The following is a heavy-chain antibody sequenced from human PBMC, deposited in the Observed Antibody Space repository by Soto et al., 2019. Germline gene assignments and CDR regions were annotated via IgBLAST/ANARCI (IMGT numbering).Heavy chain of an antibody. V-gene: IGHV1-3*01. Sequence: ASVKVSCKASGYTFTSYAMHWVRQAPGQRLEWMGWINAGNGNTKYSQKFQGRVTITRDTSASTAYMELSSLRSEDTAVYYCARGQYQLLYYYYYYMDVWGKGTTVTVSS. CDR1: GYTFTSYA. D-gene: IGHD2-2*01. CDR3: ARGQYQLLYYYYYYMDV. CDR2: INAGNGNT. J-gene: IGHJ6*03.